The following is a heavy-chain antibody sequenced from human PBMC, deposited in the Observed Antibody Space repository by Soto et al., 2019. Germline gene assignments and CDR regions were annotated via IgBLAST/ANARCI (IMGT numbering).Heavy chain of an antibody. CDR1: GGTFSSYT. Sequence: QVQLVQSGAEVKKPGSSVKVSCKASGGTFSSYTISWVRQAPGQGLEWMGRIIPILGIANYAQTFQGRVTITADKSTSTAYMELSSLRSEDTAVYYCARDPSITMVRGVIIRGGFDPWGQGTLVTVSS. CDR3: ARDPSITMVRGVIIRGGFDP. J-gene: IGHJ5*02. D-gene: IGHD3-10*01. CDR2: IIPILGIA. V-gene: IGHV1-69*08.